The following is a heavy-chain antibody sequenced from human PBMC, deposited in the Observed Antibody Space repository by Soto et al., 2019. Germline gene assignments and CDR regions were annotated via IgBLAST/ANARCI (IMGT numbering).Heavy chain of an antibody. V-gene: IGHV3-48*02. CDR2: ISSSSSTI. Sequence: GGSLRLSCAASGFTFNSYSMNWVRQAPGKGLEWVSYISSSSSTIYYADSVKGRFTISSDNAKNSLYLQMNGLRDEDTAVYYCARWYSGSYYDYWGQGTLVTVSS. D-gene: IGHD1-26*01. J-gene: IGHJ4*02. CDR1: GFTFNSYS. CDR3: ARWYSGSYYDY.